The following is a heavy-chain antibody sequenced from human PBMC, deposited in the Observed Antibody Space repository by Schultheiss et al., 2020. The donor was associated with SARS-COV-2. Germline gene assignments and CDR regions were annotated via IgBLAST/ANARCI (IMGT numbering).Heavy chain of an antibody. CDR2: INHSGST. V-gene: IGHV4-34*01. Sequence: SETLSLTCAVYGGSFSGYYWSWIRQPPGKGLEWIGEINHSGSTNYNPSLKSRVTISVDTSKNQFSLKLSSVTAADTAVYYCTISSNYWFDPWGQGTLVTVSS. CDR3: TISSNYWFDP. D-gene: IGHD2-2*01. J-gene: IGHJ5*02. CDR1: GGSFSGYY.